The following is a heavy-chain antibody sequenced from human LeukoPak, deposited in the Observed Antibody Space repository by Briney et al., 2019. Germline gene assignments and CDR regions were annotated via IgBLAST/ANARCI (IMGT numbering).Heavy chain of an antibody. Sequence: ASVKVSCKASGYTFTGYYMHWVRQAPGQGLEWMGWINPNSGGTNYAQKFQGRVTMTRDTSISTAYMELSRLRSDDTAVYYCARDWARIVVVPAATDDAFDIWGQGTMVTVSS. CDR2: INPNSGGT. D-gene: IGHD2-2*01. J-gene: IGHJ3*02. CDR1: GYTFTGYY. CDR3: ARDWARIVVVPAATDDAFDI. V-gene: IGHV1-2*02.